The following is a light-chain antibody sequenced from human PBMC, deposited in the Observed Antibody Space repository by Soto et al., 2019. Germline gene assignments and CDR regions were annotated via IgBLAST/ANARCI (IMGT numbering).Light chain of an antibody. CDR3: SSYTRSTTWV. CDR1: SSDVGAYNY. Sequence: QSVLTQPASVSGSPGQSITISCTGTSSDVGAYNYVSWYQHHPGKAPKLMIFEVTNRPSGVSTRFSGSKSGDTASLTISGLQAEDEADYYCSSYTRSTTWVFGGGTKLTVL. V-gene: IGLV2-14*01. CDR2: EVT. J-gene: IGLJ3*02.